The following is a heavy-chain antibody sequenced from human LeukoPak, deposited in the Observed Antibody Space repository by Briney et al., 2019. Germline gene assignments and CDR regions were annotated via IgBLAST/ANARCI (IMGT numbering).Heavy chain of an antibody. V-gene: IGHV3-23*01. Sequence: GESLRLSCAASGFTFSASGMSWVRQAPGKGLEWVSHISDTVRDTWYANSVKGRFIISRDNSRDTVYLQMSSLRPEDTALYFCAKDNYGGIFASWGQGTLVTVSS. CDR2: ISDTVRDT. J-gene: IGHJ4*02. D-gene: IGHD4-17*01. CDR3: AKDNYGGIFAS. CDR1: GFTFSASG.